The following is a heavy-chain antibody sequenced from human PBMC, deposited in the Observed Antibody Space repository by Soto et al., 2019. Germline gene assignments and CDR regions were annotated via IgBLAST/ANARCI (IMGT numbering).Heavy chain of an antibody. V-gene: IGHV3-74*01. CDR3: ARGDYTAMVRYYYYGMDV. J-gene: IGHJ6*02. D-gene: IGHD5-18*01. Sequence: GRSLRLSCAASGFTFRSYWMHWARQAPGQGLVWVSRINSDGSSTSYADSVKGRFTISRDKAKKTLYLEMNSLRAEDTAVYYCARGDYTAMVRYYYYGMDVWGQGTTVTVSS. CDR1: GFTFRSYW. CDR2: INSDGSST.